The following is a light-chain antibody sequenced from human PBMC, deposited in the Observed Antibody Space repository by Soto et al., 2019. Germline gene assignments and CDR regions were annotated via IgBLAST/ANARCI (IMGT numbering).Light chain of an antibody. Sequence: EIVMTQSPATLSVSPGERATLSCRASQSVSSNLAWYQQKPGQAPRLLIYGASTRATGIPARFSGSGSGTEFTLTISSLQSEDFAVYYWQQYNNVHPWTFGQGTKVDMK. CDR1: QSVSSN. J-gene: IGKJ1*01. V-gene: IGKV3-15*01. CDR3: QQYNNVHPWT. CDR2: GAS.